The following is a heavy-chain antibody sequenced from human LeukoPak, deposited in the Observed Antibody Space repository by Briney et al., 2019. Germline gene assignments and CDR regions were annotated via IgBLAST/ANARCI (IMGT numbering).Heavy chain of an antibody. CDR2: IYYSGGT. D-gene: IGHD1-7*01. J-gene: IGHJ4*02. V-gene: IGHV4-59*01. CDR1: GGSISSDY. CDR3: ARVGTVLDGGY. Sequence: SETLSLTCTVYGGSISSDYWSWIRQPPGKGLDWIGYIYYSGGTNYNPALKSRVTISVDTSKKQFSLKLSSVSAADTAVYYCARVGTVLDGGYWGQGILVTVSS.